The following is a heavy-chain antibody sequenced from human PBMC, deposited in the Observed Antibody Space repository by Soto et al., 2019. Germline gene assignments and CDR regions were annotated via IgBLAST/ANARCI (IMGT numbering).Heavy chain of an antibody. D-gene: IGHD5-18*01. CDR2: IYYSGST. CDR3: ARASGYSYALDDY. CDR1: GGSISSGDYY. J-gene: IGHJ4*02. Sequence: SETLSLTCTVSGGSISSGDYYWSWIRQPPGKGLEWIGYIYYSGSTYYNPSLRSRVTISVDTSKNQFSPKLSSVTAADTAVYYCARASGYSYALDDYWGQGTLVTVSS. V-gene: IGHV4-30-4*02.